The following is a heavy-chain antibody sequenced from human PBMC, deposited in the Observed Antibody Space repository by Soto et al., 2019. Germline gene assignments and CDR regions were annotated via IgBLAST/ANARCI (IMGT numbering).Heavy chain of an antibody. J-gene: IGHJ4*02. Sequence: SETLSLTCTVSGGSISSYYWSWIRQPPGKGLEWIGYIYYSGSTNYNPSLKSRVTISVDTSKNQFSLKLSSVTAADTAVYYCARASVATIVFDYWGQGTLVTVSS. V-gene: IGHV4-59*01. CDR2: IYYSGST. D-gene: IGHD5-12*01. CDR1: GGSISSYY. CDR3: ARASVATIVFDY.